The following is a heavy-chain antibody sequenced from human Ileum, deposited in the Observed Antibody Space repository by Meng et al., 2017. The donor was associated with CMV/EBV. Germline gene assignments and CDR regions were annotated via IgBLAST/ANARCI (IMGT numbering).Heavy chain of an antibody. CDR3: ARLEKLVLAY. Sequence: LRLSCSVSGGSISPYYWNWIRQPPGKGLEWIGYVYYSGSTNYNPSLKSRVTISVDTSKNQFSLKLSSVTAADTAVYYCARLEKLVLAYWGQGALVTVSS. J-gene: IGHJ4*02. CDR2: VYYSGST. D-gene: IGHD6-6*01. V-gene: IGHV4-59*01. CDR1: GGSISPYY.